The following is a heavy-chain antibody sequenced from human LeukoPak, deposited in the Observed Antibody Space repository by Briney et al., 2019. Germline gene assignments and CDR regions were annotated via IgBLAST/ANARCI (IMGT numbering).Heavy chain of an antibody. CDR2: IRYDGSNK. D-gene: IGHD6-13*01. V-gene: IGHV3-30*02. J-gene: IGHJ1*01. CDR3: VKRGYSRSWSGPLGYFQH. Sequence: GGSLRLSCAASGFTFSSYGMHWVRQAPGKGLEWVAFIRYDGSNKYYADSVKGRFTISRDNSKNTLYLQMNSLRAEDTAVYYCVKRGYSRSWSGPLGYFQHWGQGTLVTVSS. CDR1: GFTFSSYG.